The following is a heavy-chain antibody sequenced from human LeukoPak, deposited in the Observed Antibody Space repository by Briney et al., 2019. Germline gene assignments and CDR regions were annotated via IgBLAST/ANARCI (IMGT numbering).Heavy chain of an antibody. J-gene: IGHJ5*02. Sequence: SETLSLTCTVSGGSISSYYWSWIRQPPGKGLEWIGYIYYSGSTNYNPSLKSRVTISVDTSKNQLSLKLSSVTAADTAVYYCARHQRGRHYDILTGYYLDWFDPWGQGTLVTVSS. CDR1: GGSISSYY. V-gene: IGHV4-59*08. CDR3: ARHQRGRHYDILTGYYLDWFDP. CDR2: IYYSGST. D-gene: IGHD3-9*01.